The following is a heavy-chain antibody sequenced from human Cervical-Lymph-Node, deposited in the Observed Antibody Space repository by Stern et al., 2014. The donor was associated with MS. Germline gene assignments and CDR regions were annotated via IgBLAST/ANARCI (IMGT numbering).Heavy chain of an antibody. Sequence: EVQLLESGGGVVQPGGSLRLSCVASGFTFSSQWMHWVRQAPGKGRVWVSRINSDGSSTTYADSVKGRFTISRDNAKKTLYLQMDSLRAEDTAVYYCARSNYGMDVWGQGTTVTVSS. D-gene: IGHD2-8*01. J-gene: IGHJ6*02. CDR3: ARSNYGMDV. CDR1: GFTFSSQW. CDR2: INSDGSST. V-gene: IGHV3-74*02.